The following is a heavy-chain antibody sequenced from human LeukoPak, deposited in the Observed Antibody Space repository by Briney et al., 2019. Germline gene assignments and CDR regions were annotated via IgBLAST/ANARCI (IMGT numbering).Heavy chain of an antibody. Sequence: PGGSLRLSCAASGFTFSSYAMHWVRQAPGKGLEWVAVISYDGSNKYYADSVKGRFTISRDNSKNTLYLQMNSLRAEDTAVYYCARAPVSPDTAMVSLESDYWGQGTLVTVSS. CDR3: ARAPVSPDTAMVSLESDY. CDR1: GFTFSSYA. J-gene: IGHJ4*02. CDR2: ISYDGSNK. V-gene: IGHV3-30*04. D-gene: IGHD5-18*01.